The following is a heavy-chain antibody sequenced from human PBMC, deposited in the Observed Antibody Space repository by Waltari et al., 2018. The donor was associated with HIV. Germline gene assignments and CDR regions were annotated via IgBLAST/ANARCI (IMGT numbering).Heavy chain of an antibody. V-gene: IGHV4-39*01. Sequence: LVKPSETLSLTCTVSSGSISSSPYYWGWIRQPPGKGLEWIGSIYYSGSTYSNPSLKSRVTISVDTSKNQFSLKRSSVTAADTAVYYCASRGGTVTTRRFDPWGQGTLVTVSS. CDR2: IYYSGST. D-gene: IGHD4-17*01. CDR1: SGSISSSPYY. CDR3: ASRGGTVTTRRFDP. J-gene: IGHJ5*02.